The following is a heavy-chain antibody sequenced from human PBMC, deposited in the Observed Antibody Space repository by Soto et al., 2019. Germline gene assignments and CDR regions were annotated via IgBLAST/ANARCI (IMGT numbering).Heavy chain of an antibody. CDR3: ARERGSGWTFDY. V-gene: IGHV3-48*01. CDR2: ISSSSTI. D-gene: IGHD6-19*01. Sequence: GGSLRLSCAASGFTFSTYSMNWVRQAPGKGLVWVSSISSSSTIYYADSVKGRFTISRDNVQNSLYLQMHSLRAEDTAVYYCARERGSGWTFDYWGQGTLVTVSS. CDR1: GFTFSTYS. J-gene: IGHJ4*02.